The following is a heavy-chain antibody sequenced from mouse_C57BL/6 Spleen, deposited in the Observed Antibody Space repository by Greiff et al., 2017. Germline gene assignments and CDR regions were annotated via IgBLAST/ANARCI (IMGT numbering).Heavy chain of an antibody. CDR3: ARWDYYGSSSHWYFDV. CDR2: IYPGDGDT. CDR1: GYAFSSSW. J-gene: IGHJ1*03. D-gene: IGHD1-1*01. V-gene: IGHV1-82*01. Sequence: QVQLQQSGPELVKPGASVKISCKASGYAFSSSWMNWVKQRPGKGLEWIGRIYPGDGDTNYNGKFKGKATLTADKSSSTAYMQLSSLTSEDSAVYFCARWDYYGSSSHWYFDVWGTGTTVTVSS.